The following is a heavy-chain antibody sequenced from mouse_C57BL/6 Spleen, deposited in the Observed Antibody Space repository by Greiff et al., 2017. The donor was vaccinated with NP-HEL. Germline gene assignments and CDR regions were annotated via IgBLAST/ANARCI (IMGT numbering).Heavy chain of an antibody. CDR2: ISSGGSYT. V-gene: IGHV5-6*01. CDR3: ARHGAAYGSSTYYYAMDY. J-gene: IGHJ4*01. Sequence: EVKLVESGGDLVKPGGSLKLSCAASGFTFSSYGMSWVRQSPDKRLEWVATISSGGSYTSYPDSVKGRFTFSSDNAKNTLYLQMSSLKSEDTAMYYCARHGAAYGSSTYYYAMDYWGQGTSVTVSS. D-gene: IGHD1-1*01. CDR1: GFTFSSYG.